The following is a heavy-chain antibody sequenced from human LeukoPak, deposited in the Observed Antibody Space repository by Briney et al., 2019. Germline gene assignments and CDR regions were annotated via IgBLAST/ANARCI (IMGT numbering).Heavy chain of an antibody. Sequence: SETLSLTCTVSGASVSSHYWSWIRQPAGKGLEWIGRIYSTGSTNYNPSLKSRVTMSVDTSKNQFSLRLRSVTAADTAVYYCARQIASAGTAGFDFWGQGALVTVSS. J-gene: IGHJ4*02. CDR1: GASVSSHY. CDR2: IYSTGST. CDR3: ARQIASAGTAGFDF. D-gene: IGHD6-13*01. V-gene: IGHV4-4*07.